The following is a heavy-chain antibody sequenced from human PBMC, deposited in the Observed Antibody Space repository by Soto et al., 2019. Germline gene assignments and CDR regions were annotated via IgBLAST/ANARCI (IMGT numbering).Heavy chain of an antibody. V-gene: IGHV4-31*02. J-gene: IGHJ6*02. CDR3: ARDHPVGYGMDV. D-gene: IGHD1-26*01. Sequence: WTWIRQHPGKGLEWIGNIYYTGNKYYNPSLKSRVTISVDRSKNQFSLKLNSVTAAETAVYYCARDHPVGYGMDVWGQGTTVTVSS. CDR2: IYYTGNK.